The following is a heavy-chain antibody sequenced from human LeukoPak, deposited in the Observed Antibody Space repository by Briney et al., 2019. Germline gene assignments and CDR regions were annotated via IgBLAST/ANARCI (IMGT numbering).Heavy chain of an antibody. CDR3: ARRPNSNQFDY. V-gene: IGHV4-39*01. CDR2: IYYSGST. J-gene: IGHJ4*02. Sequence: SETLSLTCTVSGGSISSSSYYWGWIRQPPGKGLEWIGSIYYSGSTYYNPSLKSRVTISVDTSKNQFSLKLSSVTAADTAVYYCARRPNSNQFDYWGQGTLVTVSS. CDR1: GGSISSSSYY. D-gene: IGHD4-11*01.